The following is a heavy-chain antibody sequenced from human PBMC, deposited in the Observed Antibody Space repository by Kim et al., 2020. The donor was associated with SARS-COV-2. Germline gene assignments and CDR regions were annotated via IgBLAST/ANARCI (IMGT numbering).Heavy chain of an antibody. Sequence: YPRKSQGRVTITRDTSASTAYMELSSLRSEDTAVYYCARASGGLLGAFDIWGQGTMVTVSS. D-gene: IGHD1-26*01. CDR3: ARASGGLLGAFDI. J-gene: IGHJ3*02. V-gene: IGHV1-3*01.